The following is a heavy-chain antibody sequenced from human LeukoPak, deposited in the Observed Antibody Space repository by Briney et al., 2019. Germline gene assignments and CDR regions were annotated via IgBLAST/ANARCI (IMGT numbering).Heavy chain of an antibody. CDR2: IYTSGST. Sequence: SQTLSLTCTVSGGSISSGSYYWRWIRQPAGKGLEWIGRIYTSGSTNYNPSLKSRVTISVDTSKNQFSLKLSSVTAADTAVYYCARALNFWSGYYDDYWGQGTLVTVSS. D-gene: IGHD3-3*01. CDR3: ARALNFWSGYYDDY. J-gene: IGHJ4*02. V-gene: IGHV4-61*02. CDR1: GGSISSGSYY.